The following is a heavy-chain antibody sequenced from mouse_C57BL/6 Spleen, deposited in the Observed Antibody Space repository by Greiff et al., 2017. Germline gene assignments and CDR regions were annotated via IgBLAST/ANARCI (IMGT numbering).Heavy chain of an antibody. Sequence: QVQLQQPGAELVRPGSSVKLSCKASGYTFTSYWMAWVKQRPGPGLEWIGNIYPSDSETHYNQKFKDKATLTVDKSSSTAYMQLSSLTSEDSAVYSCAIRGGVDSDYWGQGTTLTVSS. CDR1: GYTFTSYW. J-gene: IGHJ2*01. CDR2: IYPSDSET. V-gene: IGHV1-61*01. CDR3: AIRGGVDSDY.